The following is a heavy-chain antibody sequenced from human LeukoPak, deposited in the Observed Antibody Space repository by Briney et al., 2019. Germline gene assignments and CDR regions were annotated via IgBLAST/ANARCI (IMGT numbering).Heavy chain of an antibody. CDR2: IWYDGSNK. CDR3: AKDYYGPSGGIDY. D-gene: IGHD3-10*01. Sequence: GGSLRLSCAASGFTFSSYGMHWVRQAPGKGLEWVPVIWYDGSNKYYADSVKGRFTISRDNSKNTLYLQMNSLRAEDTAVYYCAKDYYGPSGGIDYWGQGTLVTVSS. V-gene: IGHV3-33*06. J-gene: IGHJ4*02. CDR1: GFTFSSYG.